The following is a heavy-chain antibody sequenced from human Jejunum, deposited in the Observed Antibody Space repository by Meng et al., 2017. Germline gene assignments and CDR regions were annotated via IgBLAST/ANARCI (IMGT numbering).Heavy chain of an antibody. CDR2: SYNRSKWYN. J-gene: IGHJ4*02. CDR1: GDSVSSDNDA. Sequence: HVLVPQAGAGRAKPSQTRSLPCAISGDSVSSDNDAWTLIRHSPSRGLGCVGSSYNRSKWYNDYALSVQSRININPDTSKNQFFLQLNSVDPDDKDVYYCARSISGFAYWGQGTLVTVSS. CDR3: ARSISGFAY. V-gene: IGHV6-1*01. D-gene: IGHD1-26*01.